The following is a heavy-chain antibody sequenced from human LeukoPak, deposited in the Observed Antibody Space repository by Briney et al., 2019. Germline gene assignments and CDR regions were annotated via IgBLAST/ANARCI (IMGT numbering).Heavy chain of an antibody. V-gene: IGHV1-18*01. J-gene: IGHJ6*03. CDR3: ARSIHSGYDFYYYYYYMDV. CDR1: GYTFTSYG. D-gene: IGHD5-12*01. Sequence: ASVRVSCKASGYTFTSYGISWVRQAPGQGLEWMGWISAYNGNTNYAQKLQGRVTMTTDTSTSTAYMELRSLRSDDTAVYYCARSIHSGYDFYYYYYYMDVWGKGTTVTISS. CDR2: ISAYNGNT.